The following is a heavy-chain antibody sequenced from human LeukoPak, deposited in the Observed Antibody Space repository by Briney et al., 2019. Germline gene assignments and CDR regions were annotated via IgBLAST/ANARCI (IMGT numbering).Heavy chain of an antibody. CDR3: ARQRFLSSRWVWFDP. V-gene: IGHV5-51*01. Sequence: GDSLKISCKASGYIFTTYWIGWVRQMPGKGLEWMGIIYPADSHTRYSPSFQGQVSLSADKSISTDYLQWSSLKAADTAMYYCARQRFLSSRWVWFDPWGQGTLVTVSS. J-gene: IGHJ5*02. CDR2: IYPADSHT. D-gene: IGHD6-13*01. CDR1: GYIFTTYW.